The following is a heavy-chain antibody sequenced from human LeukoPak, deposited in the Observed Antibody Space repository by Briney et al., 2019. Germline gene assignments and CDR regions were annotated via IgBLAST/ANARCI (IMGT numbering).Heavy chain of an antibody. CDR3: ARGDDRSYYDSGGYYSTWFDP. CDR2: ISAYNGNT. Sequence: ASVKVSCKASGYTFTSYGISWVRQAPGQGLEWMGWISAYNGNTNYAQKLQGRVTMTTDTSTSTAYMELRSLRSDDTAVYYCARGDDRSYYDSGGYYSTWFDPWGQGTLVTVSS. CDR1: GYTFTSYG. V-gene: IGHV1-18*01. J-gene: IGHJ5*02. D-gene: IGHD3-22*01.